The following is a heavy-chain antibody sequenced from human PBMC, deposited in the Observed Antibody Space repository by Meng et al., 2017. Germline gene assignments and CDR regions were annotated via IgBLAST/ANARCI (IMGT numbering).Heavy chain of an antibody. D-gene: IGHD3-22*01. CDR2: ISAYNGNT. CDR3: AREFVDYYDSSGPGGIDY. J-gene: IGHJ4*02. CDR1: GYTFTSYG. V-gene: IGHV1-18*01. Sequence: ASVKVSCKASGYTFTSYGISWVRQAPGQGLEWMGWISAYNGNTNYAQKLQGRVTMTTDTSTSTAYMGLRSLRSDDTAVYYCAREFVDYYDSSGPGGIDYWGQGTLVTVSS.